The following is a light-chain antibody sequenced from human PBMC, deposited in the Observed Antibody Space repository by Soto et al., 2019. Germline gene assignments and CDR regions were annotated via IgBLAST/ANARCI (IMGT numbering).Light chain of an antibody. CDR2: DVS. Sequence: ALAQPASVSGSPGQSITISCTGTSSDVGGYNYVSWYQHHPGKAPKLMTYDVSNRPSGVSNRFSGSKSGNTASLTISGLQPEDEADYYCSSYTTSNTRQIVFGTGTKVTVL. V-gene: IGLV2-14*03. CDR1: SSDVGGYNY. CDR3: SSYTTSNTRQIV. J-gene: IGLJ1*01.